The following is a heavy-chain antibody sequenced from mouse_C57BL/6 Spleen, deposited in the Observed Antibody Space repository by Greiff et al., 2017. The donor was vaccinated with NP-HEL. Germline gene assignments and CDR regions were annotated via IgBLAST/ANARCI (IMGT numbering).Heavy chain of an antibody. D-gene: IGHD1-1*01. CDR2: IDPEDGET. CDR1: GFNIKDYY. Sequence: EVQLQQSGAELVKPGASVKLSCTASGFNIKDYYMHWVKQRPEQGLEWIGRIDPEDGETKYAPTFQGKATITADTSSNTAYLQLSSLTSEDTAVYYCARGIYYGSSYFDYWGQGTTLTVSS. CDR3: ARGIYYGSSYFDY. V-gene: IGHV14-2*01. J-gene: IGHJ2*01.